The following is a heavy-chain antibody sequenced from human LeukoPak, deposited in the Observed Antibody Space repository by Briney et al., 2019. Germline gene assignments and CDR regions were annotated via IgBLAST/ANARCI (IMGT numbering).Heavy chain of an antibody. D-gene: IGHD6-13*01. V-gene: IGHV3-53*01. Sequence: GGSLRLSCAVSGFAVSDYYMSWVRQAPGKGLEWVSLIYSGGITYYADSVKGRFTISRDNSKNTLYLQMNSLRAEDTAVYYCATLAAAGNHDAFDIWGQGTMVTVSS. CDR2: IYSGGIT. J-gene: IGHJ3*02. CDR3: ATLAAAGNHDAFDI. CDR1: GFAVSDYY.